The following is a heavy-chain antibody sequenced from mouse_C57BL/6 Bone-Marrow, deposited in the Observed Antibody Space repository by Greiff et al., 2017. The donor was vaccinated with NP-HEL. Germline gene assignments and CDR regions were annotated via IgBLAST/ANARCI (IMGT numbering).Heavy chain of an antibody. CDR2: INPYNGGT. CDR3: ARGGNSTFAY. J-gene: IGHJ3*01. Sequence: VQLQQSGPVLVKPGASVKMSCKASGYTFTDYYMNWVKQSHGKSLEWIGVINPYNGGTSYNQKFKGKATLTVDKSSSTAYMELNSLTSEDSAVYYCARGGNSTFAYWGQGTLVTVSA. D-gene: IGHD2-5*01. V-gene: IGHV1-19*01. CDR1: GYTFTDYY.